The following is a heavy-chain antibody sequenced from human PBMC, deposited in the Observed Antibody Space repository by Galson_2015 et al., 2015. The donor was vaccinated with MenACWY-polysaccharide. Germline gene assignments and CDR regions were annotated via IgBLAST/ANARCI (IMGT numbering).Heavy chain of an antibody. CDR1: GFTFSYYG. CDR2: IWYDGSNK. CDR3: ARDGRVVVADYYFDY. V-gene: IGHV3-33*01. Sequence: SLRLSCAASGFTFSYYGMHWVRQAPGKGLEWVAVIWYDGSNKYYADSVKGRFTISRDNSNNTLYLQMNSLRAEDTAVYYCARDGRVVVADYYFDYWGQEPWSPSPQ. J-gene: IGHJ4*01. D-gene: IGHD2-15*01.